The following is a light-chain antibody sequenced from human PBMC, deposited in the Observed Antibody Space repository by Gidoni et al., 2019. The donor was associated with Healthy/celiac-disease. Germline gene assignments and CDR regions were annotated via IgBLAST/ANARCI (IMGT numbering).Light chain of an antibody. CDR3: QQYDNHPIA. V-gene: IGKV1-33*01. CDR2: DAS. Sequence: MIQSPSSLSASVGDRVTITCQASQGIRNYLNWYQQKPGKAPKLLIYDASNLETGVPSRFSGSGSGTEFTFTISSLQPEDIATYYCQQYDNHPIAFGQGTKLEIK. CDR1: QGIRNY. J-gene: IGKJ5*01.